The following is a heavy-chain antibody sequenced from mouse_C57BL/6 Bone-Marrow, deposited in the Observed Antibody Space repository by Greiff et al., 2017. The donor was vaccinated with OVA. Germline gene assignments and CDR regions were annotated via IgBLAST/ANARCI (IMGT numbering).Heavy chain of an antibody. Sequence: EVKVVESGGGLVQPGGSMKLSCVASGFTFSNYWMNWVRQSPEKGLEWVAQIRLKSDNYATHYAETVKGRFTISRDDSKSSVYLQMNNLRAEDTGIYYCTGVVAHWYFDVWGTGTTVTVSS. CDR2: IRLKSDNYAT. CDR1: GFTFSNYW. CDR3: TGVVAHWYFDV. J-gene: IGHJ1*03. D-gene: IGHD1-1*01. V-gene: IGHV6-3*01.